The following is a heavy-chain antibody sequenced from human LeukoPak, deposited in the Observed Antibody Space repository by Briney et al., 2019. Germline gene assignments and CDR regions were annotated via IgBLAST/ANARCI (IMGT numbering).Heavy chain of an antibody. Sequence: SVKVSCKSSGATFSYSVINWVRQAPGQGLEWMGGIIPILDTPNYAQNFQGRVTITADGSTSTAYMELSSLRSEDTAVYYCARLLLYCTSTCSSVDALMYYYFGMDVWGQGTTVIVSS. J-gene: IGHJ6*02. CDR2: IIPILDTP. V-gene: IGHV1-69*13. D-gene: IGHD2-2*01. CDR3: ARLLLYCTSTCSSVDALMYYYFGMDV. CDR1: GATFSYSV.